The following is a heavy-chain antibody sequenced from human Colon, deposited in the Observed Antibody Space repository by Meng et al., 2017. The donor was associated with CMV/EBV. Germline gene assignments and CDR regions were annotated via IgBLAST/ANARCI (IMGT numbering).Heavy chain of an antibody. J-gene: IGHJ4*02. CDR1: GFNFSKYA. Sequence: EGQLLESGGGLVKRGGFLILSCAASGFNFSKYAMGWVRQAPGKGPLWVSRIHSGGNSISYADSVKGRFTISGDNAKNTVYLQMNSLRDEDTAVYYCLKLPPGYWGQGTLVTVSS. D-gene: IGHD1-1*01. V-gene: IGHV3-74*02. CDR3: LKLPPGY. CDR2: IHSGGNSI.